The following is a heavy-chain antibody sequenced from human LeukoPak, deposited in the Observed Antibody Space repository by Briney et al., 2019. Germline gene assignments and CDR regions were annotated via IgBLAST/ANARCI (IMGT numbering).Heavy chain of an antibody. CDR3: ARLFRGPFPMDV. CDR1: GGTFSSYA. Sequence: ASVKVSCKASGGTFSSYAISWVRQAPGQGLEWMGGIIPIFGTANYAQKFQGRVTITADESTSTAYMELSSLRSEDTAVYYCARLFRGPFPMDVWGQGTTVTVSS. J-gene: IGHJ6*02. CDR2: IIPIFGTA. V-gene: IGHV1-69*13. D-gene: IGHD2/OR15-2a*01.